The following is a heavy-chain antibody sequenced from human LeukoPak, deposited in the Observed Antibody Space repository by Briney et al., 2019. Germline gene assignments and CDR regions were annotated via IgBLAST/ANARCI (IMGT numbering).Heavy chain of an antibody. CDR3: ARAHDYGDYLHED. Sequence: APVKVSCKASGYTFTGYYMHWVRQAPGQGLEWMGWINPNSGGTNYAQKFQGRVTMTRDTSISTAYMELSRLRSDDTAVYYCARAHDYGDYLHEDWGQGTLVTVSS. D-gene: IGHD4-17*01. CDR1: GYTFTGYY. V-gene: IGHV1-2*02. CDR2: INPNSGGT. J-gene: IGHJ4*02.